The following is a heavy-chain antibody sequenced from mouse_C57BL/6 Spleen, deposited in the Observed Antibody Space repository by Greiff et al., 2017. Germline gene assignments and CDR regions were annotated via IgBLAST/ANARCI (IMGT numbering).Heavy chain of an antibody. V-gene: IGHV3-1*01. CDR3: AREGDYGDFDY. J-gene: IGHJ2*01. Sequence: EVKLQESGPGMVKPSQSLSLTCTVTGYSITSGYDWHWIRHFPGNKLEWMGYISYSGSTNYNPSLKSPISITHDTSKNHFFLKLNSVTTEDTATYYCAREGDYGDFDYWGQGTTLTVSS. CDR2: ISYSGST. D-gene: IGHD2-4*01. CDR1: GYSITSGYD.